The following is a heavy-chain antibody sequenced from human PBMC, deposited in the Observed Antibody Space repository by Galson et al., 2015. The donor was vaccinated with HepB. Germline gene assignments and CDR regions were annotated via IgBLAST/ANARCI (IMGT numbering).Heavy chain of an antibody. Sequence: DSVKGRFTISRDNAKNSLYLQMNSLRAEDTAVYYCAREEMATTYYFDYWGQGTLVTVSS. V-gene: IGHV3-11*06. CDR3: AREEMATTYYFDY. D-gene: IGHD5-24*01. J-gene: IGHJ4*02.